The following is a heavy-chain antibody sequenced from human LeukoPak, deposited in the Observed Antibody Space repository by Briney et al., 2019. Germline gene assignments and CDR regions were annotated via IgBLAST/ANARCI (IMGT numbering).Heavy chain of an antibody. Sequence: GGSLRLSCAASGFTFSNYYMSWIRQPPGKGLEWVSYISGSGRTIYYADSVKGRFTISRDNAKNSLYLQMNSLRAEDTAVYYCARVDYGGNSRTYYYYGMDVWGQGTTVTVSS. CDR1: GFTFSNYY. V-gene: IGHV3-11*01. J-gene: IGHJ6*02. D-gene: IGHD4-23*01. CDR3: ARVDYGGNSRTYYYYGMDV. CDR2: ISGSGRTI.